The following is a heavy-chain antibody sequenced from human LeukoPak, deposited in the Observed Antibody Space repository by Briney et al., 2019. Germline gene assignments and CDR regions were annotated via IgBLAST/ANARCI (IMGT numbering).Heavy chain of an antibody. V-gene: IGHV3-23*01. CDR1: GFTFSSYW. Sequence: GGSLRLSCAASGFTFSSYWMSWVRQAPGKGLEWVSAISGSGGSTYYADSVKGRFTISRDNSKNTLYLQMNSLRAEDTAVYYCVRGVSISSSWYNDIWGQGTMVTVSS. CDR3: VRGVSISSSWYNDI. CDR2: ISGSGGST. J-gene: IGHJ3*02. D-gene: IGHD6-13*01.